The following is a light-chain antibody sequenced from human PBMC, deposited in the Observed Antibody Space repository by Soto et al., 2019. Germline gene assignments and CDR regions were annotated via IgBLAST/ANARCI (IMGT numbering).Light chain of an antibody. CDR2: GAC. CDR1: QSVSSSF. J-gene: IGKJ4*01. V-gene: IGKV3-20*01. CDR3: QQYGSSRLT. Sequence: ESVLTQSPGTLYLSPGEIATLSCRASQSVSSSFLTWYQQKPGQAPRLLIYGACIRATGIPDRFSGSGSGTDFTLTISRLEPEEFAVYYLQQYGSSRLTFGGGTKVELK.